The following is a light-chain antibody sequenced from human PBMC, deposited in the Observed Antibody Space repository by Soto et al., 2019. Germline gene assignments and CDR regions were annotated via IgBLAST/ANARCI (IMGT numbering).Light chain of an antibody. CDR3: QQFYTYLLT. J-gene: IGKJ4*01. Sequence: DIQMTQSPSTLSGSVGDRVTITCRASQTISSWLAWYQQKPGKAPKLLISDGSTLQSGVPSRFSASGSGIEFTLTITSLQPEDFATFYCQQFYTYLLTFGGGTKVDIK. CDR1: QTISSW. CDR2: DGS. V-gene: IGKV1-5*01.